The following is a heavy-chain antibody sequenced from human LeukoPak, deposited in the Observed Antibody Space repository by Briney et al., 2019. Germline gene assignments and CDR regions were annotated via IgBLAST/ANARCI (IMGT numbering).Heavy chain of an antibody. V-gene: IGHV4-59*01. Sequence: SETLSLTCTVSGGSISSYYWSWIRQPPGKGLEWIGYIYYSGSTNYNPSLKSRVTISVDTSKNQFSLKLSSVTAADTAVYYCARVTSRYCSGGSCYWFDPWGQGTLVTVSS. CDR2: IYYSGST. J-gene: IGHJ5*02. D-gene: IGHD2-15*01. CDR3: ARVTSRYCSGGSCYWFDP. CDR1: GGSISSYY.